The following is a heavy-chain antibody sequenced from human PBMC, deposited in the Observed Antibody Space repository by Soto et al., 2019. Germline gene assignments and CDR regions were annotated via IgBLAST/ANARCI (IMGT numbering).Heavy chain of an antibody. CDR3: ARLPTRYCSGGSCYTAY. Sequence: QVQLQESGPGLVKPSQTLSLTCTVSGGSISSGDYYWSWIHQPPGKGLEWIGYIYYSGSTYYNPSLKSRVTISVDTSKNQFSLKLSSVTAADTAVYYCARLPTRYCSGGSCYTAYWGQGTLVTVSS. CDR2: IYYSGST. D-gene: IGHD2-15*01. CDR1: GGSISSGDYY. J-gene: IGHJ4*02. V-gene: IGHV4-30-4*01.